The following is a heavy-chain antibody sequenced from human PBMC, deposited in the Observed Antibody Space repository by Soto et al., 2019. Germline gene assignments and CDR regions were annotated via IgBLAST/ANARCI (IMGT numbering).Heavy chain of an antibody. CDR3: ASGQRFPESFDP. CDR2: IYSSGGT. D-gene: IGHD3-3*01. V-gene: IGHV4-4*07. Sequence: SETLSLTCTVSGGAISGYYWTWIRQSAGKGLEWIGRIYSSGGTKYNPSLQSRVTMSLDTSKNQFSLRLTSVTAADTAVYYCASGQRFPESFDPPGQGILVTFT. CDR1: GGAISGYY. J-gene: IGHJ5*02.